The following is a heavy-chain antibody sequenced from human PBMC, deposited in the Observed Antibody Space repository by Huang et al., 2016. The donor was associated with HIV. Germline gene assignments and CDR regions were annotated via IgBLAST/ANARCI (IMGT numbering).Heavy chain of an antibody. D-gene: IGHD6-19*01. J-gene: IGHJ1*01. Sequence: QVQLVESGGGVFRPGRSRRLSCAASGLSFSKYGMHWFGQAPGKGLEWVALISDDGSNKYYTDSVKGRFSISRDNSKNTLYLQMNSLRAEDTAVYYCALKGDSSGWEYFRHWGQGTLVTVSS. CDR1: GLSFSKYG. CDR2: ISDDGSNK. V-gene: IGHV3-30*03. CDR3: ALKGDSSGWEYFRH.